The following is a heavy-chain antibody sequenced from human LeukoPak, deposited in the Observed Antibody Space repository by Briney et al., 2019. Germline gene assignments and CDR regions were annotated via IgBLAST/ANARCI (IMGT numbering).Heavy chain of an antibody. D-gene: IGHD2-21*02. V-gene: IGHV1-18*01. CDR2: ISAYNGNI. CDR1: GYTFASYG. J-gene: IGHJ4*02. Sequence: GASVEVSCKTSGYTFASYGINWVRQAPGQGLEWMGWISAYNGNINYAQKFQGRVTMTTDTSTSTVYLELRSLRSDDTAIYYCARAGGRVVTAIDAYWGQGTLVTVSS. CDR3: ARAGGRVVTAIDAY.